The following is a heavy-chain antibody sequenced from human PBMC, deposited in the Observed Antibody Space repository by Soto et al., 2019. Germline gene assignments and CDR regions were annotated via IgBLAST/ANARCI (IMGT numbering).Heavy chain of an antibody. Sequence: EVQLVESGGGLVQPGGSLRLSCAASGFIFGDYWMHWVRQAPGKGLVWVSRINGDGRYTTYADSVKGRFTISRDNAKNTWYLQVNSLRDEDTAVYYCARSYCSGGSCLGYDAFDIWGQGTLVTVSS. D-gene: IGHD2-15*01. CDR1: GFIFGDYW. CDR3: ARSYCSGGSCLGYDAFDI. J-gene: IGHJ3*02. V-gene: IGHV3-74*01. CDR2: INGDGRYT.